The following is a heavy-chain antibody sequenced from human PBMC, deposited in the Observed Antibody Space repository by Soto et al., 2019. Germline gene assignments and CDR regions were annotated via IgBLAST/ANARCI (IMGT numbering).Heavy chain of an antibody. D-gene: IGHD4-17*01. V-gene: IGHV1-8*02. CDR2: MNPNSGDT. J-gene: IGHJ6*02. Sequence: EASVKVSCKASGYSFTNYHIHWVRQAPGQGLEWLGRMNPNSGDTGYAQRFQGRVTMTRNTSITTASMELSSLKSEDAAVYYCARVRRGYGDYYYYYGMDVWGQGTTVTVSS. CDR3: ARVRRGYGDYYYYYGMDV. CDR1: GYSFTNYH.